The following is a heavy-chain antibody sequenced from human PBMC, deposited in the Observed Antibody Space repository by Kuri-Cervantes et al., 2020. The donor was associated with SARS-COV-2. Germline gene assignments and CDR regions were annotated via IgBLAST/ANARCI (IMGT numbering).Heavy chain of an antibody. D-gene: IGHD6-19*01. CDR3: ARGVGSSGWYPLGGYYYYYMDV. J-gene: IGHJ6*03. V-gene: IGHV1-46*01. CDR1: GGTFSSYA. Sequence: ASVNVSCMASGGTFSSYAISWVRQAPGQGLEWMVIINPSGGSTSYAQKFQGRVTMTRDTSTSTLYMELSSLRSEDTAVYYCARGVGSSGWYPLGGYYYYYMDVWGKGTTVTVSS. CDR2: INPSGGST.